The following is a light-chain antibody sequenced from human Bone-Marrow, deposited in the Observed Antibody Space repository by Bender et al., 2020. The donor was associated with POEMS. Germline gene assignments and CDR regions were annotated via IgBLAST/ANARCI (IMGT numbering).Light chain of an antibody. CDR1: ALPQQF. J-gene: IGLJ2*01. CDR3: CSFVDNTTFWV. Sequence: DLSQPPSLSVSPGQTATILCSGDALPQQFAYWYQKYPGKAPKLLIYDVTKRPSGVPDRFSGSKSGNTASLTISGLQAEDEAYYSCCSFVDNTTFWVFGGGTKLTVL. V-gene: IGLV2-11*01. CDR2: DVT.